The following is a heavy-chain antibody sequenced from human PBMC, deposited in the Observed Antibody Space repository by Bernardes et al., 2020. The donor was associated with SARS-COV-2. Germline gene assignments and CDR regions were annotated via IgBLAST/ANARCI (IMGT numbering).Heavy chain of an antibody. V-gene: IGHV1-8*01. CDR3: ARGGLPATGRKRYNWFDP. J-gene: IGHJ5*02. CDR2: MNPNSGNT. CDR1: GYTFTSYD. D-gene: IGHD2-2*01. Sequence: ASVKVSCKASGYTFTSYDINWVRQATGQGLEWMGWMNPNSGNTGYAQKFQGRVTMTRNTSISTAYMELSSLRSEDTAVYYCARGGLPATGRKRYNWFDPWGQGTLVTVSS.